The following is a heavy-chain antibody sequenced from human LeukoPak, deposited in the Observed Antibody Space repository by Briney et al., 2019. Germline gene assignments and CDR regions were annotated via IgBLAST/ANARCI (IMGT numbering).Heavy chain of an antibody. CDR3: ARGRGTMVRGVRLNWFDP. D-gene: IGHD3-10*01. J-gene: IGHJ5*02. V-gene: IGHV4-34*01. Sequence: SETLSLTCTVSGYSITNMYWSWIRQPPGKGLEWIGEINHSGSTNYNPSLKSRVTISVDTSKNQFSLKLSSVTAVDTAVYYCARGRGTMVRGVRLNWFDPWGQGTLVTVSS. CDR1: GYSITNMY. CDR2: INHSGST.